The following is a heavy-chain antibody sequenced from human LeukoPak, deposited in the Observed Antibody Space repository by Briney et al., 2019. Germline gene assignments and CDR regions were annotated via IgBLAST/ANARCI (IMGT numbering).Heavy chain of an antibody. CDR2: IWYDGTDK. J-gene: IGHJ4*02. D-gene: IGHD5-12*01. V-gene: IGHV3-33*01. Sequence: PGGSMRLSCAASGFTFSSYGMHWVRQAPGKGLEWVAVIWYDGTDKYYGDSVKGRFTISRDNSKNTLFLQMNSLRAEDTALYYWAREASHSGCYFDYWGQGTLVTVSS. CDR1: GFTFSSYG. CDR3: AREASHSGCYFDY.